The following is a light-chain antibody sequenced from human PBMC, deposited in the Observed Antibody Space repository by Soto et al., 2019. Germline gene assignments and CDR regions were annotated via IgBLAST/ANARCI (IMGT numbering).Light chain of an antibody. V-gene: IGKV2-28*01. Sequence: DIVMTQSPLSLPVTPGEPASISCRSSQSPLHTDGYNYLDWYLQKPGQSPQLLIYLGSNRASGVPDRFSGSGSGTDFTLQISRVEAADVGVYYCMQSLQHPRTFGKGTKVEIK. CDR3: MQSLQHPRT. CDR2: LGS. CDR1: QSPLHTDGYNY. J-gene: IGKJ1*01.